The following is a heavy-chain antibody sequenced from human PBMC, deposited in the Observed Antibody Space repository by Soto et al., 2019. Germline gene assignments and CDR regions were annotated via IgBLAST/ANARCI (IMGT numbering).Heavy chain of an antibody. J-gene: IGHJ4*02. V-gene: IGHV3-23*01. Sequence: GGSLRLSCAASGFTFSCSAMSWVRQAPGKGLEWVSAISGSGGSTYYADSVKGRLTISRDNSKNTLYLQMNSLRAEDTAVYYCAKRPVRYFDWLFDYWGQGTLVTVSS. D-gene: IGHD3-9*01. CDR2: ISGSGGST. CDR3: AKRPVRYFDWLFDY. CDR1: GFTFSCSA.